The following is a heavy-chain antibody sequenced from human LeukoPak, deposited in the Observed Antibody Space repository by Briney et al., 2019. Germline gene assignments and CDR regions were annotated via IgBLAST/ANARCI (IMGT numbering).Heavy chain of an antibody. Sequence: SVKVSCNASGGTFSSYAISWVRQAPGQGLEWMGGIIPIFGTASYAQKFQGRVTITADESTSTAYMELSSLRSEDTAVYYCATPRDIVVVVAANLTRVDYYFDYWGQGTLVTVSS. CDR1: GGTFSSYA. D-gene: IGHD2-15*01. CDR3: ATPRDIVVVVAANLTRVDYYFDY. V-gene: IGHV1-69*13. CDR2: IIPIFGTA. J-gene: IGHJ4*02.